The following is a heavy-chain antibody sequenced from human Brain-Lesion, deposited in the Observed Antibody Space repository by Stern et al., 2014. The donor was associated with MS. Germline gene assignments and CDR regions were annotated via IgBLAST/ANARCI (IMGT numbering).Heavy chain of an antibody. V-gene: IGHV1-8*01. CDR2: MNPYSGNT. Sequence: VHLVESAAEVKKPGASVKVSCKASGYTFSSYDITWVRQASGHGLAWMGWMNPYSGNTGYAQKFKGRVSMTSDPSISTVYMELTSLTSDDTAVYFCARAVRNQLLSEYWGQGTLVTVSS. J-gene: IGHJ4*02. CDR3: ARAVRNQLLSEY. D-gene: IGHD2-2*01. CDR1: GYTFSSYD.